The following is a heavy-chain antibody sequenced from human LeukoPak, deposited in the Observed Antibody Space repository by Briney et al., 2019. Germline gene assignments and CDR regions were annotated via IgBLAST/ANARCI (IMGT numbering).Heavy chain of an antibody. Sequence: GASVRVSCKASGNTITSYYIHWVRQAPGQGLEWMGVIKPSGGIISYAQKFQGRVTMTGDMSTSTVYMEMSSLTSEDTAVYYCAHEIDSTGWFDYWGQGTLVTVSS. V-gene: IGHV1-46*01. CDR1: GNTITSYY. CDR3: AHEIDSTGWFDY. D-gene: IGHD6-19*01. CDR2: IKPSGGII. J-gene: IGHJ4*02.